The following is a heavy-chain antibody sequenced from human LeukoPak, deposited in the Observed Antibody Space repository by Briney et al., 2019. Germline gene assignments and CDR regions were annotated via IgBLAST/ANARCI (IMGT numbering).Heavy chain of an antibody. J-gene: IGHJ5*02. V-gene: IGHV4-38-2*02. CDR1: GYSISSGYY. CDR2: IYHSGST. Sequence: SETLSLTCAVSGYSISSGYYWGWIRQPPGKGLEWIGSIYHSGSTYYNPSLKSRVTISVDTSKSQFSLKLSSVTAADTAVYYCARDPGITMIVVAPGWFDPWGQGTLVTVSS. CDR3: ARDPGITMIVVAPGWFDP. D-gene: IGHD3-22*01.